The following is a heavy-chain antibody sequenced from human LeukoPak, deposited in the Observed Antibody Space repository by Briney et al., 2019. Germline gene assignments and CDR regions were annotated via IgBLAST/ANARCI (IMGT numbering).Heavy chain of an antibody. CDR3: AKAGDLDY. D-gene: IGHD7-27*01. Sequence: GGSLRLSCAASGFTFSSYGMHWVRQAPGKGLEWVAVISYDGSNKYYADSVKGRFTISRDNSKNTLYLQMNSLRAVDTAVYYCAKAGDLDYWGQGTLVTVSS. CDR2: ISYDGSNK. CDR1: GFTFSSYG. V-gene: IGHV3-30*18. J-gene: IGHJ4*02.